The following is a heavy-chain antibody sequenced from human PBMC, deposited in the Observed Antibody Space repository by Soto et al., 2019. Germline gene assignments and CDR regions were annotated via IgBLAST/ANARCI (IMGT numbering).Heavy chain of an antibody. CDR3: AREGNLGRWLQPLDF. CDR1: GDSISAYS. V-gene: IGHV4-59*01. D-gene: IGHD5-12*01. CDR2: IHYNGNT. J-gene: IGHJ4*02. Sequence: SDTLSLTCTVSGDSISAYSWGWVRQPPGKGLEWIGNIHYNGNTKYNPSLKSRFSMSVDTSKNQSSLRLISVTAADTAKYFCAREGNLGRWLQPLDFWGQGTLVTVS.